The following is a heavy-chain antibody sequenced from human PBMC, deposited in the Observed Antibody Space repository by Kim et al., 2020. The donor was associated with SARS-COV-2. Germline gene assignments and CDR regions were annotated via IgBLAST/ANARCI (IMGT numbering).Heavy chain of an antibody. Sequence: ASVKVSCKASGYTFTSYGISWVRQAPGQGLEWMGWISAYNGNTNYAQKLQGRVTMTTDTSTSTAYMELRSLRSDDTAVYYCARGEGTWIQLWWGVTHYYYYGMDVWGQGTTVTVSS. J-gene: IGHJ6*02. CDR1: GYTFTSYG. CDR2: ISAYNGNT. CDR3: ARGEGTWIQLWWGVTHYYYYGMDV. V-gene: IGHV1-18*01. D-gene: IGHD5-18*01.